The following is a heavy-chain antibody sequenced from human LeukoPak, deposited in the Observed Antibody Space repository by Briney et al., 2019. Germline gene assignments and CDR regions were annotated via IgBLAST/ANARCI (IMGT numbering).Heavy chain of an antibody. V-gene: IGHV5-51*01. J-gene: IGHJ4*02. Sequence: PGESLKISCKGSGYIFTNYWIVWVRQMPGKGLEWMGVIYPGDSDTRYSPSFQGQVTISADKSISTAYLQWSSLKASDTAMYYCARGLIVGATRRPYFDYWGQGTLVTVSS. CDR1: GYIFTNYW. CDR2: IYPGDSDT. CDR3: ARGLIVGATRRPYFDY. D-gene: IGHD1-26*01.